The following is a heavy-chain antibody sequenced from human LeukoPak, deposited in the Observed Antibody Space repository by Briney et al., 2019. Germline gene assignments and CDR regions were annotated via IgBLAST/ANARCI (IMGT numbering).Heavy chain of an antibody. J-gene: IGHJ4*02. V-gene: IGHV1-2*02. CDR1: GYTFTGYY. Sequence: ASVKVSCKASGYTFTGYYMHWVRQAPGQGLEWMGWINPNSGGTNYAQKFQGRVTMTRDTSISTAYMELSRLRSDDTAVYYCARAIRPIGAAAQDYWGQGTLVTVSS. CDR3: ARAIRPIGAAAQDY. CDR2: INPNSGGT. D-gene: IGHD6-13*01.